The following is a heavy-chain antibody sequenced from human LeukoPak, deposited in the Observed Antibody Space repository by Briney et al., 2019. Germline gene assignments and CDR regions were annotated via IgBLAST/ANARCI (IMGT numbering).Heavy chain of an antibody. CDR2: ISGSGDGA. V-gene: IGHV3-23*01. CDR3: AKGYIQLWWFDY. D-gene: IGHD2-21*01. CDR1: GSTFGTYA. Sequence: GGSLRLSCAASGSTFGTYAMSWVRQAPGKGLQWVSLISGSGDGAHYADSVKGRFTISRDNSKNTVYLQMTNLRAEDTAVYYCAKGYIQLWWFDYWGQGTLVTVSS. J-gene: IGHJ4*02.